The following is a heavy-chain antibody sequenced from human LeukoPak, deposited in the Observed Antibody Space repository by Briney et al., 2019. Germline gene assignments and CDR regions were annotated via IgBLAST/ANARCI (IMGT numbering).Heavy chain of an antibody. Sequence: PSETLSLTCTVSGGSISSSPYYWGWIRQPPGKGLEWIGSIYYSGTTHYSPSLESRVTISVDTSKNQFSLKLTSVTAADTAVYYCARAAYCSSTNCYGFDYWGQGTLVTVSS. CDR1: GGSISSSPYY. CDR2: IYYSGTT. J-gene: IGHJ4*02. CDR3: ARAAYCSSTNCYGFDY. D-gene: IGHD2-2*01. V-gene: IGHV4-39*07.